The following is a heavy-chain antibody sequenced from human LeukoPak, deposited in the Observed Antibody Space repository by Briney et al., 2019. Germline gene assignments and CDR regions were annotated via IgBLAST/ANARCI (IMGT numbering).Heavy chain of an antibody. D-gene: IGHD1-1*01. V-gene: IGHV4-59*08. CDR2: IYYSGST. CDR1: GGSISSYY. J-gene: IGHJ4*02. CDR3: ARNKRLGWERADTTFDY. Sequence: SETLSLTCTVSGGSISSYYWGWIRQPPGKGLEWIGFIYYSGSTNYNPSLKSRVTISVDTFKNQFSLKLTSVTAADTAVYCCARNKRLGWERADTTFDYWGRGTLVTVSS.